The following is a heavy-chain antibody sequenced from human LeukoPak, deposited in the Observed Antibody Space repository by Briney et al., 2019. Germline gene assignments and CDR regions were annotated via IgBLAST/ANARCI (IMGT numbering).Heavy chain of an antibody. CDR3: ARPWYSSGWRTSHGHWYFDL. J-gene: IGHJ2*01. V-gene: IGHV4-34*01. CDR2: INHSGST. D-gene: IGHD6-19*01. CDR1: GGSFSGYY. Sequence: PSETLSLTCAVYGGSFSGYYWSWIRQPSGKGLEWIGEINHSGSTNYNPSLKSRVTISVDTSKNQFSLKLSSVTAADTAVYYCARPWYSSGWRTSHGHWYFDLWGRGTLVTVSS.